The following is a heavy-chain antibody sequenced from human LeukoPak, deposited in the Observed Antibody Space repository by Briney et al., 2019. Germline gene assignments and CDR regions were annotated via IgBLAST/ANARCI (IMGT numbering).Heavy chain of an antibody. CDR2: IYTSGST. V-gene: IGHV4-4*07. J-gene: IGHJ5*02. CDR3: ARDAYDSSGLLRFLWFDP. CDR1: GGSISSYY. Sequence: SETLSLTCTVSGGSISSYYWSWIRQPAGKGLEWVGRIYTSGSTNYNPSLKSRVTMSVDTSKNQFSLKLSSVTAADTAVYYCARDAYDSSGLLRFLWFDPWGQGTLVTVSS. D-gene: IGHD3-22*01.